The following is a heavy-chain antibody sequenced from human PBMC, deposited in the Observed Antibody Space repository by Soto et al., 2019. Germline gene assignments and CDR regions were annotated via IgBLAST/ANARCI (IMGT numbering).Heavy chain of an antibody. V-gene: IGHV1-69*18. D-gene: IGHD3-10*01. CDR1: GGTFNKYV. J-gene: IGHJ6*02. CDR2: VIPMFGAA. CDR3: ARDDTGSGVNNDYSYAMDA. Sequence: QVHLVQSGAEVKKSGSSVKVSCKASGGTFNKYVVVWVRQAPGQGLAWMGKVIPMFGAADYAHKFQGRVTITADESTNTVYMEVSGLRPDDTAVYYCARDDTGSGVNNDYSYAMDAWGQGTTVTVSS.